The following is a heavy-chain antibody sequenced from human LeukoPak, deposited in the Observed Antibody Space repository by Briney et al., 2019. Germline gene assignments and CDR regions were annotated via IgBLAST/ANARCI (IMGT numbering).Heavy chain of an antibody. J-gene: IGHJ6*03. D-gene: IGHD6-6*01. Sequence: SETLSLTCTVSGGSTSSGSYYWSWIRQPAGKGLEWIGRIYTSGSTNYNPSLKSRVTISVDTSKNQFSLKLSSVTAADTAVYYCARVLVGSYMDVWGKGTTVTISS. V-gene: IGHV4-61*02. CDR1: GGSTSSGSYY. CDR2: IYTSGST. CDR3: ARVLVGSYMDV.